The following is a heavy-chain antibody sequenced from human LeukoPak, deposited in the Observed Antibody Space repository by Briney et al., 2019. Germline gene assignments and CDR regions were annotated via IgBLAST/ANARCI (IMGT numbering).Heavy chain of an antibody. CDR3: AVSSSWTYFDY. CDR2: IYPGDSDT. Sequence: GESLKIPCKGSGYSFTSYWIGWVRQMPGKGLEWMEIIYPGDSDTRYSPSFQGQVTISADKSISTAYLQWSSLKASDTAMYYCAVSSSWTYFDYWGQGTLVTVSS. D-gene: IGHD6-13*01. CDR1: GYSFTSYW. J-gene: IGHJ4*02. V-gene: IGHV5-51*01.